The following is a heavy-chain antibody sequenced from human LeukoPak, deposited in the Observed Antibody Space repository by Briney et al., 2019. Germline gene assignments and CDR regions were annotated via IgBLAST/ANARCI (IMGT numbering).Heavy chain of an antibody. CDR3: ARFDSNRNYIANYFDH. CDR2: IYYSGST. CDR1: GGSISSYY. Sequence: SETLSLTCTVSGGSISSYYWSWIRQHPGKGLEWIGNIYYSGSTNYNLSLKSRVTISVDTSKNQFSLKLSSVTAADTAVYYCARFDSNRNYIANYFDHWGQGTLVTVSS. V-gene: IGHV4-59*06. D-gene: IGHD3-22*01. J-gene: IGHJ4*02.